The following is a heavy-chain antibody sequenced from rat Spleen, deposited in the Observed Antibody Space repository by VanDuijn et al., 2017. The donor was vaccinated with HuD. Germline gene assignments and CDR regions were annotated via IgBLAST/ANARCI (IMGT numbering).Heavy chain of an antibody. D-gene: IGHD1-4*01. J-gene: IGHJ2*01. CDR3: TRPLRD. V-gene: IGHV2-1*01. Sequence: QVQLKESGPGLVQPSQTLSLTCTVSGFSLTSNSVHWVRQPPGKGLEWMGGIWGDGSTDYNSALKSRLSISRDTSKSQVFLKMNSLQTDDTAIYFCTRPLRDWGQGVMVTVSS. CDR1: GFSLTSNS. CDR2: IWGDGST.